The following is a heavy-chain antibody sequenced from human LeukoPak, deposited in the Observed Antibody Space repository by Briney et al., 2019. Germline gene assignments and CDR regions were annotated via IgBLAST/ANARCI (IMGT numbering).Heavy chain of an antibody. CDR1: GGSISSGSYY. CDR2: IYTSGST. Sequence: PSETLSLTCTVSGGSISSGSYYWNWIRQPAGKGLEWIGRIYTSGSTNYNPSLKSRVTISVDTSKNQFSLKLSSVTAADTAVYYCARDLIKGARFDPWGQGTLVTVSS. CDR3: ARDLIKGARFDP. V-gene: IGHV4-61*02. D-gene: IGHD3-16*01. J-gene: IGHJ5*02.